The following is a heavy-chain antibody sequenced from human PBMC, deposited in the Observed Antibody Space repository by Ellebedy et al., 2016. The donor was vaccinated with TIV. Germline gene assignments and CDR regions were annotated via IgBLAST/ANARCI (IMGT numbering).Heavy chain of an antibody. CDR3: ATDGSYGDYVSPTHALEI. V-gene: IGHV3-7*01. Sequence: GESLKISCAASGFAFSSYWMSWVRQAPGKGVEWVANINQHGGEKCYGDSLKGRFTISRDNAKRTLDLQMNGLRAEDTAIYYCATDGSYGDYVSPTHALEIWGQGTLVTVSP. CDR1: GFAFSSYW. CDR2: INQHGGEK. D-gene: IGHD3-16*01. J-gene: IGHJ3*02.